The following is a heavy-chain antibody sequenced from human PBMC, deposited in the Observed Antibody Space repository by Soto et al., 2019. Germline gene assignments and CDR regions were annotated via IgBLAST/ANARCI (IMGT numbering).Heavy chain of an antibody. V-gene: IGHV1-3*01. J-gene: IGHJ3*02. CDR3: ARDQRSPAAFDI. Sequence: ASVKVSCKASGYTFTSYAMHWVRQAPGQRLEWMGWINAGNGNTKYSQKFQGRVTITKDTSASTAYMELSSLRSEDTAVYYCARDQRSPAAFDIWGQGTMVTVSS. D-gene: IGHD2-2*01. CDR2: INAGNGNT. CDR1: GYTFTSYA.